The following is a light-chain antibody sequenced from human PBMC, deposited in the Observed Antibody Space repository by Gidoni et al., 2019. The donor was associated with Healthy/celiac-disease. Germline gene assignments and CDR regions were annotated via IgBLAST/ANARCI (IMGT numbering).Light chain of an antibody. J-gene: IGLJ3*02. Sequence: SYELTQPPSVSVSPGQTASITCSGDKLGDKYACWYQQKPGQSPVLVIYQDSKRPSGIPERLSGSNSGNTATLTISGTQARDEGDYYGEAWDSSTAVFGGGTKLTVL. CDR2: QDS. CDR3: EAWDSSTAV. V-gene: IGLV3-1*01. CDR1: KLGDKY.